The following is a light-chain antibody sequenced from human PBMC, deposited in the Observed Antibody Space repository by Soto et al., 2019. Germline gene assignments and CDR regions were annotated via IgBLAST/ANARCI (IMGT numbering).Light chain of an antibody. CDR1: QSSGSN. CDR2: GAS. V-gene: IGKV3-15*01. J-gene: IGKJ5*01. CDR3: QQHNNWPPIT. Sequence: ELVLTQSPGSLSLSPGERATLSCKTSQSSGSNFVAWYQQKPGQAPRLLIYGASTRATGIPARFSGSGSGTEFTLTISSLQSEDSAVYYCQQHNNWPPITFGQGTRLEIK.